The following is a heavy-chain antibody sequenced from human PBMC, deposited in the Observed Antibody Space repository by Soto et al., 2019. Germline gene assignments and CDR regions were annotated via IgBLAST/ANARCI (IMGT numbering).Heavy chain of an antibody. CDR1: GFSLSTSGVG. CDR2: IYWDDDK. D-gene: IGHD3-10*01. CDR3: AHRSVRVLLDY. J-gene: IGHJ4*02. Sequence: QITLKESGPTLVKPTQTLTLTCTFSGFSLSTSGVGVGWIRQPPGKALEWLALIYWDDDKRYSPSLKSRLTIPLDTANNQVVLTMTNIAPVDTATYYCAHRSVRVLLDYWGQGTLVTVSS. V-gene: IGHV2-5*02.